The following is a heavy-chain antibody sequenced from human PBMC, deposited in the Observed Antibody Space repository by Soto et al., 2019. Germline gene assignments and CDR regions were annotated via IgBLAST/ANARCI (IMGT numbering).Heavy chain of an antibody. CDR3: ARGMGIVATKGPRHWFDP. D-gene: IGHD5-12*01. J-gene: IGHJ5*02. CDR2: ISSSSSTI. V-gene: IGHV3-48*01. Sequence: HPGGSLRLSCAASGVTFSSYSMNWVRQAPGKGLEWVSYISSSSSTIYYADSVKGRFTISRDNAKNSLYLQMNSLRAEDTAVYYCARGMGIVATKGPRHWFDPWGQGTLVTVSS. CDR1: GVTFSSYS.